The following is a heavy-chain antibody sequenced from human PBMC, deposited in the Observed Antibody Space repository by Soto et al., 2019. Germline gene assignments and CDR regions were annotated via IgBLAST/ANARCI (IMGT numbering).Heavy chain of an antibody. Sequence: EVQLVESGGGLVKPGGSLRLSCAASGFTFSSYSMNWVRQAPGKGLEWVSSISSSSSYIYYADSVKGRFTISRDNAKNSLYRQMNSLRAEATAVYYCARDLMGDYYGSGSYSDYWGQGTLVTVSS. V-gene: IGHV3-21*01. CDR1: GFTFSSYS. CDR3: ARDLMGDYYGSGSYSDY. J-gene: IGHJ4*02. CDR2: ISSSSSYI. D-gene: IGHD3-10*01.